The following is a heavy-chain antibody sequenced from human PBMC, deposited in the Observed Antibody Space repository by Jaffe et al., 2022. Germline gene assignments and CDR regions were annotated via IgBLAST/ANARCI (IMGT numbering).Heavy chain of an antibody. CDR1: GFTFDDYA. V-gene: IGHV3-43D*04. CDR2: ISWDGGST. CDR3: AKDIGIAAAGDAFDI. Sequence: EVQLVESGGVVVQPGGSLRLSCAASGFTFDDYAMHWVRQAPGKGLEWVSLISWDGGSTYYADSVKGRFTISRDNSKNSLYLQMNSLRAEDTALYYCAKDIGIAAAGDAFDIWGQGTMVTVSS. J-gene: IGHJ3*02. D-gene: IGHD6-13*01.